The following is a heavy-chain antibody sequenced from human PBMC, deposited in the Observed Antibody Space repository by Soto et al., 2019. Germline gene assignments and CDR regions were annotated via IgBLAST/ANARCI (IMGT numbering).Heavy chain of an antibody. CDR3: ARGVAVAGTLFDY. CDR1: GGSIGSYY. V-gene: IGHV4-59*01. Sequence: QVQLQESGPGLVKPSETLSLTCTVSGGSIGSYYWSWIRQPPGKGLEWIGYIYYSGSTNYNPSLKSRVTIPVDTSKNQFPLKISAVTAADTAVYYGARGVAVAGTLFDYWGQGTLVTVSS. CDR2: IYYSGST. J-gene: IGHJ4*02. D-gene: IGHD6-19*01.